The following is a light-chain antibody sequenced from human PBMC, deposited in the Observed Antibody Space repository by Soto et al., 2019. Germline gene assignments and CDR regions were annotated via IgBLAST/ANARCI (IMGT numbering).Light chain of an antibody. Sequence: QSVLTQPPSASGTPGQRVTISCSGSSSNIGSNYVYWYQQLPGRAPKLLIYRNSQRPSGVPDRFSGSKSGASASLAISGLRSEDEADYYCAAWDDSLSGVVFGGGTQLTVL. CDR1: SSNIGSNY. J-gene: IGLJ2*01. CDR2: RNS. V-gene: IGLV1-47*01. CDR3: AAWDDSLSGVV.